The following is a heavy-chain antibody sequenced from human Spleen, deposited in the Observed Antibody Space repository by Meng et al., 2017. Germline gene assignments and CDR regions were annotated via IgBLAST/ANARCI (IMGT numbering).Heavy chain of an antibody. J-gene: IGHJ4*02. Sequence: GESLKISCAASGFTFSSYWMSWVRQAPGKGLEWVANIKQDGSEKYYVDSVKGRFTISRDNAKNSLYLQMNSLRAEDTAVYYCAKDGSGVREVIITGYSYFDYWGQGTLVTVSS. CDR1: GFTFSSYW. CDR3: AKDGSGVREVIITGYSYFDY. CDR2: IKQDGSEK. D-gene: IGHD3-10*01. V-gene: IGHV3-7*03.